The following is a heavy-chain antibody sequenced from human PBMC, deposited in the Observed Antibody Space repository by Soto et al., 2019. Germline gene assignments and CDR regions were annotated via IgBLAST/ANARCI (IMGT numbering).Heavy chain of an antibody. CDR1: GFSLSTSGVG. CDR3: AHISIMEKYYYYYMDV. V-gene: IGHV2-5*02. Sequence: SGPTLVKPTQTLTLTCTFSGFSLSTSGVGVGWIRQPPGKALEWLALIYWDDDKRYSPSLKSRLTITKDTSKNQVVLTMTNMDPVDTATYYCAHISIMEKYYYYYMDVWGKGTTVTVSS. J-gene: IGHJ6*03. D-gene: IGHD2-8*01. CDR2: IYWDDDK.